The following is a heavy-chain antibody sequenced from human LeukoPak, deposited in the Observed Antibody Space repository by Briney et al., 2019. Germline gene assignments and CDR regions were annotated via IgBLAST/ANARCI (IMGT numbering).Heavy chain of an antibody. CDR1: GFTFSSYW. Sequence: GGSLRLSCAASGFTFSSYWMSWVRQAPGKGLEWVASIKPDGTDKYYVDSVKGRFTISRDNAKNSLYLQMNSLRVEDTSVYYCVREEGLDGSGYYYVLGYWGQGTLVTVSS. V-gene: IGHV3-7*01. J-gene: IGHJ4*02. CDR3: VREEGLDGSGYYYVLGY. D-gene: IGHD3-22*01. CDR2: IKPDGTDK.